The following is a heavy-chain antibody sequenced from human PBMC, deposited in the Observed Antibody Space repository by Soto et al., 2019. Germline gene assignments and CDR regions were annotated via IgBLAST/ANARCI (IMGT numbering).Heavy chain of an antibody. V-gene: IGHV1-18*01. J-gene: IGHJ5*02. Sequence: ASVKVSCKASGYTFTSYGISWVRQAPGQGLEWMGWISAYNGNTNYAQKLQGRVTMTTDTSTSTAYMELRSLRSDDTAVYYCARVEYYDSSGYSPNWFDPWGQGTLVTVSS. CDR1: GYTFTSYG. CDR3: ARVEYYDSSGYSPNWFDP. CDR2: ISAYNGNT. D-gene: IGHD3-22*01.